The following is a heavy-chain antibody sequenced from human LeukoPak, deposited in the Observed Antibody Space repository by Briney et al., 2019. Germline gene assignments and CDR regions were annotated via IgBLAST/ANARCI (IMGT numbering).Heavy chain of an antibody. V-gene: IGHV1-18*01. CDR1: GYTFTRYG. Sequence: RASVKVSCKASGYTFTRYGISWVRQAPGQGLEWMGWISAYNGNANYAQKLQGRVTLTTDTSTSTAYMELRSLRSDDTDVYYCARNFRSRNIVGATPDAFDIWGQGTMVTVSS. CDR3: ARNFRSRNIVGATPDAFDI. CDR2: ISAYNGNA. D-gene: IGHD1-26*01. J-gene: IGHJ3*02.